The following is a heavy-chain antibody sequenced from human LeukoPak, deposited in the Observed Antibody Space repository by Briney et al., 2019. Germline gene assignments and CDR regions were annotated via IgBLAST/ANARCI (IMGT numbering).Heavy chain of an antibody. V-gene: IGHV3-21*01. Sequence: NPGGSLRLSCAASGFTFSSYSMNWVRQAPGKGLEWVSSISSSSSYIYYADSVKGRFTISRDNAKNSLYLQMNSLRAEDTAVYYCAPLEREGVPRDAFDIWGQGTMVTVSS. D-gene: IGHD1-26*01. CDR2: ISSSSSYI. J-gene: IGHJ3*02. CDR1: GFTFSSYS. CDR3: APLEREGVPRDAFDI.